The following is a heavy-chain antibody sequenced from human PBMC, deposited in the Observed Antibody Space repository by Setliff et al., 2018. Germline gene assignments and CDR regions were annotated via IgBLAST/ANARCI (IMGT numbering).Heavy chain of an antibody. CDR3: ARVKVIVGATPRTYYMDV. D-gene: IGHD1-26*01. V-gene: IGHV1-8*03. CDR2: MNPNSGNT. J-gene: IGHJ6*03. CDR1: GYTFTSYD. Sequence: ASVKVSCNASGYTFTSYDINWVRQATGQGLEWMGWMNPNSGNTGYAQKFQGRVTITRNTSISTAYMELSSLRSEDTAVYYCARVKVIVGATPRTYYMDVWGKGTTVTVSS.